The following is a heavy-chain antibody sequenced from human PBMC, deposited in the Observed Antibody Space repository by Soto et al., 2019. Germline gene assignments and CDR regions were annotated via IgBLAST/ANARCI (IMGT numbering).Heavy chain of an antibody. D-gene: IGHD6-6*01. CDR1: GGSISSSSYY. V-gene: IGHV4-39*01. Sequence: SETLSLTCTVSGGSISSSSYYWGWIRQPPGKGLEWIGSIYDSGSTYYNPSLKSRVTISVDTSKNQFSLKLSSVTAADTAVYYCARQIEYSSSSDFDYWGQGTLVTVSS. CDR3: ARQIEYSSSSDFDY. CDR2: IYDSGST. J-gene: IGHJ4*02.